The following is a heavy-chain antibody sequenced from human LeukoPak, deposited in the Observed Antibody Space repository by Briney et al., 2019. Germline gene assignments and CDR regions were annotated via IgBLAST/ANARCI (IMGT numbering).Heavy chain of an antibody. J-gene: IGHJ4*02. Sequence: ASVKVSCKASGYTFTSYAMNWVRQAPGQRLEWMGIINPSGGSTSYAQKFQGRVTMTRDMSTSTVYMELSSLRSEDTAVYYCARGGTVVTRRFDYWGQGTLVTVSS. CDR3: ARGGTVVTRRFDY. CDR1: GYTFTSYA. D-gene: IGHD4-23*01. V-gene: IGHV1-46*01. CDR2: INPSGGST.